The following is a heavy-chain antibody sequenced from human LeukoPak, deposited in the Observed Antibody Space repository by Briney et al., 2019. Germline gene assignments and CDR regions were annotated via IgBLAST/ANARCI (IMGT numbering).Heavy chain of an antibody. CDR1: GYTFTGYY. CDR2: INPNSGGT. V-gene: IGHV1-2*02. J-gene: IGHJ5*02. CDR3: ARGYSSSWRDNWFDP. D-gene: IGHD6-13*01. Sequence: ASVKVSCKASGYTFTGYYMHWVRQAPGQGLEWMGWINPNSGGTNYAQKFQGRVTMTRDTSISTAYMELSRLRSDDTAVYYCARGYSSSWRDNWFDPWGQGTLVTVSS.